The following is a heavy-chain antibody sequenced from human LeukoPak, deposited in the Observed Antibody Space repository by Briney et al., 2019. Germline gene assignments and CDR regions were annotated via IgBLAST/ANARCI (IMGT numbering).Heavy chain of an antibody. CDR3: ARIGAAGRRYYFDY. J-gene: IGHJ4*02. Sequence: SETLSLTCIVSGGSLSTYYGTWIRQAPGKGLEWIGYIFYSGGTNYNSSLKSRVTLSIDTSKNQFSLELTSVTAADTSVYYCARIGAAGRRYYFDYWSQGTLVTVSS. CDR2: IFYSGGT. CDR1: GGSLSTYY. D-gene: IGHD6-13*01. V-gene: IGHV4-59*01.